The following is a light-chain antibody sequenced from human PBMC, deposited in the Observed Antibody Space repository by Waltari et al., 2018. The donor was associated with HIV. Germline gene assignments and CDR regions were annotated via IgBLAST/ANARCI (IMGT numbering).Light chain of an antibody. CDR1: SSNPGAGYA. CDR2: GNT. V-gene: IGLV1-40*01. CDR3: QSYDRGPSDSFV. J-gene: IGLJ1*01. Sequence: QSVLTQPPSVSGAPGQRVTIDCTGSSSNPGAGYAVHCYQHLPGTVPKLLIFGNTNRPSGVPDRFSGSKSGTSASLAITGLQAEDEAEYYCQSYDRGPSDSFVFGTGTKVTVL.